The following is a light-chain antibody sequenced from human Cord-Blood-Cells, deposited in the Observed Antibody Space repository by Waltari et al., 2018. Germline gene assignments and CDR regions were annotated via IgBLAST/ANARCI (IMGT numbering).Light chain of an antibody. J-gene: IGLJ3*02. V-gene: IGLV6-57*02. Sequence: NFMLTQPHSVSEPPGTTVTISCTGSSGSIASNYVHWYQPRPGSAPTTVIYEDNQRPSGVPDRFSGSIDSSSNSASLTISGLKTEDEADYYCQSYDSSNWVFGGGTKLTVL. CDR2: EDN. CDR1: SGSIASNY. CDR3: QSYDSSNWV.